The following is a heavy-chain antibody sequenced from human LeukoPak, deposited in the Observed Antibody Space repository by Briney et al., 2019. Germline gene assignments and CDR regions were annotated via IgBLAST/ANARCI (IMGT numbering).Heavy chain of an antibody. CDR2: IYYSGST. Sequence: SETLSLTCTVSGGSINNYYWGWIRQPPGKGLEWIGYIYYSGSTNYNPSLKSRVPISINTSKNQFSLKLSSVTAADTAVYYCARLGESGWFGESPFDYWGQGTLVTVSS. J-gene: IGHJ4*02. CDR3: ARLGESGWFGESPFDY. V-gene: IGHV4-59*01. CDR1: GGSINNYY. D-gene: IGHD3-10*01.